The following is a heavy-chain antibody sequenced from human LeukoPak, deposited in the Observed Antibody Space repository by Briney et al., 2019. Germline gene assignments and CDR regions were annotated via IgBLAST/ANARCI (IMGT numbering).Heavy chain of an antibody. CDR3: ARGPNRYGDQYYVDY. V-gene: IGHV4-4*02. Sequence: SGTLSLTCAVSGGSISNSNWWSWVRQPPGKGLEWIGEIYHSGSTNYNSSLNSRLTISVDKSKNQFSLKLSSVTAADTAVYYCARGPNRYGDQYYVDYWGQGTLVTVSA. CDR2: IYHSGST. CDR1: GGSISNSNW. D-gene: IGHD4-17*01. J-gene: IGHJ4*02.